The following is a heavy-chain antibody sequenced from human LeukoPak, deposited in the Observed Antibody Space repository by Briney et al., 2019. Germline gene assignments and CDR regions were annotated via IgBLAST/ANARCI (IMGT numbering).Heavy chain of an antibody. CDR3: TRSPDIDILTGYSRYYFDY. J-gene: IGHJ4*02. D-gene: IGHD3-9*01. V-gene: IGHV5-51*01. CDR2: IHPGDSDT. Sequence: GESLKISCKGSGYSFTSYWIGWVRQMPGKGLEWMGIIHPGDSDTRYSPSFQGQVTISADKSISTAYLQWNSLKASDTAIYYCTRSPDIDILTGYSRYYFDYWGQGTLVTVSS. CDR1: GYSFTSYW.